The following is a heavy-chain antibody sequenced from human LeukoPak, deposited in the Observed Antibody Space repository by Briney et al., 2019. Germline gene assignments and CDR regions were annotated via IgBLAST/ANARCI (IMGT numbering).Heavy chain of an antibody. CDR3: ARAVVAATTYYFDY. CDR2: INPNSGGT. Sequence: SVKLSCKASAYTFTGHYMHWVRHAPGQGLEWMGRINPNSGGTNYAQKCQGRVTMTRDTSISTAYMELSRLRSDDTAVYYCARAVVAATTYYFDYWGQGTLVTVSS. CDR1: AYTFTGHY. V-gene: IGHV1-2*06. D-gene: IGHD2-15*01. J-gene: IGHJ4*02.